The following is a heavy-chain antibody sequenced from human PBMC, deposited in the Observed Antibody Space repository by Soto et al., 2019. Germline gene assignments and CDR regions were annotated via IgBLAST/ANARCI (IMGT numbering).Heavy chain of an antibody. CDR3: ARDGSNSGYVPFDY. D-gene: IGHD5-12*01. V-gene: IGHV4-30-4*01. J-gene: IGHJ4*02. Sequence: PSETLSLTCTVSGGSISSGDYYWSWIRQPPGKGLEWIGYIYYSGSTYYNPSLKSRVTISVDTSKNQFSLKLSSVTAADTAVYYCARDGSNSGYVPFDYWGQGTLVTVSS. CDR2: IYYSGST. CDR1: GGSISSGDYY.